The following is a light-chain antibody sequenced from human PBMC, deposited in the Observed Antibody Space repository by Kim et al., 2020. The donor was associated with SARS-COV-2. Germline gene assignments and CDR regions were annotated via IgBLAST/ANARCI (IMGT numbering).Light chain of an antibody. CDR3: QKYGPSLWT. CDR1: QSFRSSH. Sequence: SRGERSTLSCRASQSFRSSHISWYPQTPGQAHRLVISGASSRATGIPDRFSGSGSVTDFTLTISGLEPEDFSVYFCQKYGPSLWTFGQGTKVDIK. J-gene: IGKJ1*01. CDR2: GAS. V-gene: IGKV3-20*01.